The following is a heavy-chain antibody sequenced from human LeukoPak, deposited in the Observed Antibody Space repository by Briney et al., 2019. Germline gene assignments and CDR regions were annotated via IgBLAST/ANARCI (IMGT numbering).Heavy chain of an antibody. V-gene: IGHV3-66*02. Sequence: GGSLRLSCVASGFTVSYNYMSWVRQAPGKGLEWVSIIYGGGTTYYADSVKGRFTISRDDSKNTLYLQMNSLRAADTAVYYCARDKGTSYLSSFDYWGQGTLVTVSS. J-gene: IGHJ4*02. CDR1: GFTVSYNY. CDR3: ARDKGTSYLSSFDY. D-gene: IGHD6-6*01. CDR2: IYGGGTT.